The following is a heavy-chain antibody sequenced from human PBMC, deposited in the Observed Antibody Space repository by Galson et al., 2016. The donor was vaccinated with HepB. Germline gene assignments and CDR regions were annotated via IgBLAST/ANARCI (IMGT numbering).Heavy chain of an antibody. D-gene: IGHD3-3*02. J-gene: IGHJ4*02. CDR2: IYSGGNP. Sequence: SLRLSCAVSGFTVGNNYMSWVRQSPGKGLEWVSIIYSGGNPQYVDSVRGRFTISRDNSKNTLYLQVTSLRIEDTAVYYCVAGHRSIWNLEHWGQGTLVTVSS. CDR3: VAGHRSIWNLEH. V-gene: IGHV3-66*01. CDR1: GFTVGNNY.